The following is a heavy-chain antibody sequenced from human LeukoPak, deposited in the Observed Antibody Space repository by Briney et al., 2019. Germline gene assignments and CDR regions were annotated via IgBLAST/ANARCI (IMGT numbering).Heavy chain of an antibody. CDR3: ARLGYSYGSLNFDY. CDR2: IYDSGST. Sequence: SEALSLTCTVSGGSISSYYWSWIRQPPGKGLEWIGYIYDSGSTNYNPSLKSRVTISVDTSKNQFSLKLSSVTAADTAVYYCARLGYSYGSLNFDYWGQGTLVTVSS. CDR1: GGSISSYY. J-gene: IGHJ4*02. D-gene: IGHD5-18*01. V-gene: IGHV4-59*08.